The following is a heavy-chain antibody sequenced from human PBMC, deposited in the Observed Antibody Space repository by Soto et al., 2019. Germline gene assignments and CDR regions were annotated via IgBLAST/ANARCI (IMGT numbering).Heavy chain of an antibody. D-gene: IGHD4-17*01. J-gene: IGHJ4*02. CDR3: AKAPSYGDFSV. V-gene: IGHV3-30*18. CDR2: ISYDGNNQ. CDR1: GFTFSSYG. Sequence: GGSLRLSCAASGFTFSSYGMHGVRQAPGKGLEGVEVISYDGNNQYNADSVKARFTISQDNSKNTLYLQMNSLRAEDTAVYYWAKAPSYGDFSVGGQGTLVTVSS.